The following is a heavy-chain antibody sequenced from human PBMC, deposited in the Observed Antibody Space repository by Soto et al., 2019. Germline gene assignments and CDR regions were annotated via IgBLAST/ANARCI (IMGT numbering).Heavy chain of an antibody. CDR2: IFYSGNT. CDR1: GGSISSGGYY. V-gene: IGHV4-31*03. Sequence: QVQLQESGPGLVKPSQTLSLICTVSGGSISSGGYYWSWIRQHPGKGLEWIGYIFYSGNTYYTPSLKSRVTISVDTSKNQFSLKLSSVTAADTAVYYCARATYYYDSSGYSDRVLDYWGQGTLVTVSS. J-gene: IGHJ4*02. D-gene: IGHD3-22*01. CDR3: ARATYYYDSSGYSDRVLDY.